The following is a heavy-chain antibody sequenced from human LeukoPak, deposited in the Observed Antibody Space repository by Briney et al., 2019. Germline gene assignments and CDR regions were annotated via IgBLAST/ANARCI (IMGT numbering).Heavy chain of an antibody. Sequence: GGSLRLSCAASGFTFSTYAMNWVRQAPGKGLEWVSTFSGSVDTTYYADSVKGRFTISRDNSKNTLYPQMDTLTAEDTAVYYCAKDQGASSYSFDYWGRGTLVTVSS. CDR3: AKDQGASSYSFDY. V-gene: IGHV3-23*01. D-gene: IGHD1-26*01. CDR2: FSGSVDTT. CDR1: GFTFSTYA. J-gene: IGHJ4*02.